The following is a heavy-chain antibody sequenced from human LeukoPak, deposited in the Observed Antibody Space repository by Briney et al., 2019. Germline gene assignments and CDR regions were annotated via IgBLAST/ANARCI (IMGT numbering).Heavy chain of an antibody. V-gene: IGHV1-2*02. CDR3: ARVSAVYYGSGGSDY. D-gene: IGHD3-10*01. Sequence: AAVKVSCKASGYTFTGYYMHWLRQAPGQGREWMGWINPNSGGTNYAQKFQGRVTMTRDTSISTAYMELSRLRSDDTAVYYCARVSAVYYGSGGSDYWGQGTLVTVSS. CDR2: INPNSGGT. J-gene: IGHJ4*02. CDR1: GYTFTGYY.